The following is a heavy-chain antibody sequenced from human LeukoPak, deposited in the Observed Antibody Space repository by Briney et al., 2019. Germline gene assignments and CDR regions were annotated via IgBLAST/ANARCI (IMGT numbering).Heavy chain of an antibody. Sequence: GGSLRHSRAASGFTLSNAWMSWVRQAPGKGLEWVGRIKSKTDGGTTDYAAPVEGRFTISRDDSKNTLYLQMNSLKTEDTAVYYCTSGIVGAIPDYWGQGTLVTVSS. J-gene: IGHJ4*02. D-gene: IGHD1-26*01. CDR2: IKSKTDGGTT. V-gene: IGHV3-15*01. CDR1: GFTLSNAW. CDR3: TSGIVGAIPDY.